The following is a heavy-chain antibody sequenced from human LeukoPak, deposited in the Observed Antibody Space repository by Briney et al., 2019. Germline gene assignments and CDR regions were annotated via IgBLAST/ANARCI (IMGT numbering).Heavy chain of an antibody. CDR2: ISSSGSTI. J-gene: IGHJ5*02. Sequence: GGSLRLSCAASGFTFSGYEMNWVRQAPGKGVEWVSYISSSGSTIYYAASVKGRFTISRDNAKNSLYLQMNSLRAEDTSVYYCARDTNGDGWFDPWGQGTLVTVSS. CDR3: ARDTNGDGWFDP. D-gene: IGHD4-17*01. CDR1: GFTFSGYE. V-gene: IGHV3-48*03.